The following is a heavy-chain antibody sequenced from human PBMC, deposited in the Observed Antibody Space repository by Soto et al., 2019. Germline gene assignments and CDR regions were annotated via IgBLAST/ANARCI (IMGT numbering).Heavy chain of an antibody. CDR1: GSSINSSGYF. D-gene: IGHD3-3*02. CDR2: MFYGVST. Sequence: SETLSLTCTVSGSSINSSGYFWGWIRQPPGKGLEWIGSMFYGVSTYYNPSLKSRVTVSVDTSKNQFSLNLRSVTAADTAVYYCARLPSRHLVDYWGQGTLVTVSS. CDR3: ARLPSRHLVDY. V-gene: IGHV4-39*01. J-gene: IGHJ4*02.